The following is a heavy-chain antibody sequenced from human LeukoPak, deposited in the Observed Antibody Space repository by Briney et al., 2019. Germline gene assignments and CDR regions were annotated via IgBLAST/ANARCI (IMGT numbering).Heavy chain of an antibody. D-gene: IGHD1-26*01. CDR2: INHSGST. J-gene: IGHJ5*02. CDR3: ARLVVGSSPNTNNWFDP. V-gene: IGHV4-34*01. CDR1: GGSFSDYY. Sequence: SETLSLTCAVYGGSFSDYYWSWIRQPPGKGLEWIGEINHSGSTNYNPSLKSRVTISVDTSKNQFSLKLSSVTAADTAVYYCARLVVGSSPNTNNWFDPWGQGTLVTVSS.